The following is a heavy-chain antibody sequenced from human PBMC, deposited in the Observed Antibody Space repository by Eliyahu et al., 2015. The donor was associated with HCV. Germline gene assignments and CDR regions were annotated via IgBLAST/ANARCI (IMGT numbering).Heavy chain of an antibody. J-gene: IGHJ5*02. CDR3: ASRPRKATPGDNWFDP. V-gene: IGHV1-69*04. D-gene: IGHD1-14*01. CDR2: IIPILGIA. Sequence: EVKKPGSSVKVSCKASGGTFSSYAISWVRQAPGQGLEWMGRIIPILGIANYAQKFQGRVTITADKSTSTAQHGLNHPETGGPGLYYCASRPRKATPGDNWFDPWGQGTLVTVSS. CDR1: GGTFSSYA.